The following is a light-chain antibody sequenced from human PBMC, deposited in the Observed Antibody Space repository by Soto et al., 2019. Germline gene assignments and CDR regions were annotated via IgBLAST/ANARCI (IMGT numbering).Light chain of an antibody. CDR1: QNISSY. J-gene: IGKJ4*01. CDR3: QQRSNWPRLT. CDR2: DAS. V-gene: IGKV3-11*01. Sequence: EIVLTQSPATLSLSPGERATLSCRASQNISSYLAWYQQKPGQAPRLLIYDASNRATGIPARFSGSGSGTDFTLTISSLEPEDFPVYYCQQRSNWPRLTFGGGTKVEIK.